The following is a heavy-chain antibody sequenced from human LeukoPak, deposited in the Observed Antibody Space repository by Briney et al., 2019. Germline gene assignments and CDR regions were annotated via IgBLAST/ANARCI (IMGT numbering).Heavy chain of an antibody. CDR3: ARDRVPAATLDI. CDR2: IIPILGIA. CDR1: GGTFSSYA. D-gene: IGHD2-2*01. Sequence: ASVKVSCKASGGTFSSYAISWGRQAPGQGVEWRGRIIPILGIANYAQKFQGRVTITADKSTSTAYMELSSLRSEDTAVYYCARDRVPAATLDIWGQGTMVTVSS. V-gene: IGHV1-69*04. J-gene: IGHJ3*02.